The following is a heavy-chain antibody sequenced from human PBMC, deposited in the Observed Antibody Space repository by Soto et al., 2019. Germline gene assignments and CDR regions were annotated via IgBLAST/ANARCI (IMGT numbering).Heavy chain of an antibody. V-gene: IGHV4-59*01. CDR3: ARETGPRGFLSH. CDR1: GGSISSYY. CDR2: IYYSGST. D-gene: IGHD3-3*01. J-gene: IGHJ4*02. Sequence: SETLSLTCTVSGGSISSYYWSWIRQPPGKGLEWIGYIYYSGSTNYNPSLKSRVTISVDTSKNQFSLKLSSVTAADTAVYYCARETGPRGFLSHWGQGTLVTVSS.